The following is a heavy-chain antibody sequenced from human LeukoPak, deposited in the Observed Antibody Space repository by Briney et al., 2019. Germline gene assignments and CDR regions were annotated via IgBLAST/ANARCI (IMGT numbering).Heavy chain of an antibody. Sequence: PGGSLRLSCAASGFTFSSYSMNWVRQAPGKGLEWVSSISSSSSYIYYADSVKGRFTISRDNAKNSLYLQMNSLRAEDTAVYYCARGRAVAGTGGRHFDYWGQGTLVTVSS. J-gene: IGHJ4*02. CDR1: GFTFSSYS. CDR3: ARGRAVAGTGGRHFDY. V-gene: IGHV3-21*01. D-gene: IGHD6-19*01. CDR2: ISSSSSYI.